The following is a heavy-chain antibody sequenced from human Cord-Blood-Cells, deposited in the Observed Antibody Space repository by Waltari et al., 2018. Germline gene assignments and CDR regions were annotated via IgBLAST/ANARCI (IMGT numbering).Heavy chain of an antibody. CDR3: ARHRAGLWPT. CDR2: IYYSGST. D-gene: IGHD5-18*01. CDR1: GGSISSSSYY. V-gene: IGHV4-39*01. Sequence: QLQLQESGPGLVKPSETLSLTCTVPGGSISSSSYYWGWIRQPPGKWLEGIGSIYYSGSTYYNPSLKSRVTISVDTSKNQFSLKLSSVTAADTAVYYCARHRAGLWPTWGQGTLVTVSS. J-gene: IGHJ4*02.